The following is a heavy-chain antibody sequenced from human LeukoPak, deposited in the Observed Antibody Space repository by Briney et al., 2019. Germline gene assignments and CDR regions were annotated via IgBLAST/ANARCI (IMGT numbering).Heavy chain of an antibody. CDR1: GFTFSSYW. Sequence: PGGSLRLSCAASGFTFSSYWMNWVRQAPGKGLEWVANIKEDGSEKYYVDSVKGRFTISRDNAKNSLYLQMNSLRAEDTALYYCARFAGYSSSWPLDYWGQGTLVTVSS. CDR3: ARFAGYSSSWPLDY. V-gene: IGHV3-7*05. CDR2: IKEDGSEK. D-gene: IGHD6-13*01. J-gene: IGHJ4*02.